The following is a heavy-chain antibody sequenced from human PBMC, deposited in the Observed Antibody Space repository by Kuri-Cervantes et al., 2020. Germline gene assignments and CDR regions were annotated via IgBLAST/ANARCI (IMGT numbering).Heavy chain of an antibody. CDR1: GYTFTSYD. V-gene: IGHV1-8*02. Sequence: ASVKVSCKASGYTFTSYDINWVRQATGQGLEWMGWMNPNSGNAGYAQKFQGRVTMTRNTSISTAYMELSSLRAEDTALYYCAKDKGSSWFFDYWGQGTLVTVSS. J-gene: IGHJ4*02. CDR2: MNPNSGNA. CDR3: AKDKGSSWFFDY. D-gene: IGHD6-13*01.